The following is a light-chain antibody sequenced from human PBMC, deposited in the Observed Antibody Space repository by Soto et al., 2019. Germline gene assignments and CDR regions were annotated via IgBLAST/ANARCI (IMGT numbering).Light chain of an antibody. CDR3: CSFSSTNTLL. V-gene: IGLV2-14*03. Sequence: QSALTQPASVSGSPGQSITISCTGTSSDIGGYNFVSWYQHHPGRAPKLIIYDVSMRPSGASNRFSGSKSGNTASLTISGLQAEDEANYYCCSFSSTNTLLFGGGTKLTVL. J-gene: IGLJ2*01. CDR1: SSDIGGYNF. CDR2: DVS.